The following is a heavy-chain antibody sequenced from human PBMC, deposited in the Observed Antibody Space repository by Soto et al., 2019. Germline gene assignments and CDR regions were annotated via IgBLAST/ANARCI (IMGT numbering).Heavy chain of an antibody. Sequence: GGSLRLSCAASGFTFSSYGMHWVRQAPGKGLEWVAVISYDGSNKYYADSVKGRFTISRDNSKNTLYLQMNSLRAEDTAVYYCAKSITMIVVVPLDIWGQGTMVTVSS. V-gene: IGHV3-30*18. CDR1: GFTFSSYG. J-gene: IGHJ3*02. D-gene: IGHD3-22*01. CDR3: AKSITMIVVVPLDI. CDR2: ISYDGSNK.